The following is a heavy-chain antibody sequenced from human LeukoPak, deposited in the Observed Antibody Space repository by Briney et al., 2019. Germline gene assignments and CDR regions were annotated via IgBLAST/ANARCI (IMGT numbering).Heavy chain of an antibody. CDR1: GFTFSSYG. CDR2: ISGSGGST. J-gene: IGHJ3*02. Sequence: GGSLRLSCAASGFTFSSYGMSWVRQAPGKGLEWVSAISGSGGSTYYADSVKGRFTISRDNSKNTLYLQMNSLRAEDTAVYYCAKDEGVAHAFDIWGQGTMVTVSS. CDR3: AKDEGVAHAFDI. V-gene: IGHV3-23*01.